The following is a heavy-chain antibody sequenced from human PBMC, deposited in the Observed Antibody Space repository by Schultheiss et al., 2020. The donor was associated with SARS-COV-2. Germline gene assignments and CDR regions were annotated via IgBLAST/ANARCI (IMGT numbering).Heavy chain of an antibody. CDR3: ARDFLALWFGESSY. J-gene: IGHJ4*02. Sequence: GGSLRLSCAASGFTFSSYEMNWVRQAPGKGLEWVSYISSSGSTIYYADSVKGRFTISRDNAKNSLYLQMNSLRAEDTAVYYCARDFLALWFGESSYCGQGTLVTVSS. CDR1: GFTFSSYE. V-gene: IGHV3-48*03. D-gene: IGHD3-10*01. CDR2: ISSSGSTI.